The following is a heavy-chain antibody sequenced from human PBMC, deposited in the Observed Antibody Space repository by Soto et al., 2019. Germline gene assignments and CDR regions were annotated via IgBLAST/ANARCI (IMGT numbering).Heavy chain of an antibody. CDR1: GYRFINHY. CDR3: ARDSSASATSYSFDN. J-gene: IGHJ4*02. V-gene: IGHV1-46*01. CDR2: INPNGGGT. D-gene: IGHD6-25*01. Sequence: RASVKVSCKASGYRFINHYMHWVRQAPGLGLEWMGIINPNGGGTDYALKFQGRVTMTRDTSASTVQLELSSLTSEDTGIYFCARDSSASATSYSFDNWGQGTLVTVSS.